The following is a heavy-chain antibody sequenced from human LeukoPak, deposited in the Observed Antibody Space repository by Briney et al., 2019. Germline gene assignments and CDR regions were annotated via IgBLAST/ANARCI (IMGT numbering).Heavy chain of an antibody. J-gene: IGHJ3*02. CDR3: AGVTYDSSGYYYGLGAFDI. V-gene: IGHV1-2*02. CDR1: GYTFTGYY. Sequence: ASVKVSCKASGYTFTGYYMHWVRQAPGQGLEWMGWINPNSGGTNYAQKFQGRVTMTRDTSISTAYMELSRLRSDDTAVYYCAGVTYDSSGYYYGLGAFDIWGQGTMVTVS. CDR2: INPNSGGT. D-gene: IGHD3-22*01.